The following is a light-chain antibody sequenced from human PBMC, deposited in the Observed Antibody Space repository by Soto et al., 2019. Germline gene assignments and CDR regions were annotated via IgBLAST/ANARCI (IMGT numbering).Light chain of an antibody. J-gene: IGLJ2*01. CDR3: QVWDSTSDHVV. CDR1: NIGSKT. CDR2: YDS. V-gene: IGLV3-21*04. Sequence: SYELTQPPSVSVAPGNTARITCGGNNIGSKTVHWYQQKPGQAPVLVIYYDSDRPSGIPERFSGSNSGNTATLTISRVEAGDEAGYYCQVWDSTSDHVVFGGGTKLTVL.